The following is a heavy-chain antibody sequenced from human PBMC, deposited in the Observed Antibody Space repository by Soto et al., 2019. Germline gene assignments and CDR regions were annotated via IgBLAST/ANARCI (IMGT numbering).Heavy chain of an antibody. CDR2: ISGSGGST. CDR1: GFTFSSYA. J-gene: IGHJ6*02. Sequence: PGGSLRLSFAASGFTFSSYAMSWVRQAPGKGLEWVSAISGSGGSTYYADSVKGRFTISRDNPKNTLYLQMNSLRAEDTAVYYCAKEQLYYDCWSGYYSGMDVRGQGTTVTVSS. V-gene: IGHV3-23*01. CDR3: AKEQLYYDCWSGYYSGMDV. D-gene: IGHD3-3*01.